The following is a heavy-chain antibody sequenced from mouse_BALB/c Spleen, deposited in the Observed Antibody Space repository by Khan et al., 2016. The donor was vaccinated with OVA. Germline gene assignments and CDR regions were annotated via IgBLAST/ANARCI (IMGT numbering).Heavy chain of an antibody. CDR3: TRGGGGDRFAY. Sequence: QMQLEESGAELVRPGVLVKISCKGSGYTFTDFTMHWVKQSHAKSLEWIGVVNTYYGDATYNQKFKGKATMTVDKSSTTAYMELARLTSEDSAIYCCTRGGGGDRFAYWGQGTLVTVSA. CDR2: VNTYYGDA. J-gene: IGHJ3*01. CDR1: GYTFTDFT. V-gene: IGHV1S137*01.